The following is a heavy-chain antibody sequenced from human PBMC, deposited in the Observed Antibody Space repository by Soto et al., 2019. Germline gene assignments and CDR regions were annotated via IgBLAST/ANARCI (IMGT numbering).Heavy chain of an antibody. J-gene: IGHJ4*02. D-gene: IGHD1-26*01. Sequence: GGSLRLSCAASGFTFSSYAMSWVRQAPGKGLEWVSAISGSGGSTYYADSVKGRFTISRDNSKNTPYLQMNSLRAEDTAVYYCAKDPGRSYYFDYWGQGTLFPVSS. CDR2: ISGSGGST. CDR1: GFTFSSYA. V-gene: IGHV3-23*01. CDR3: AKDPGRSYYFDY.